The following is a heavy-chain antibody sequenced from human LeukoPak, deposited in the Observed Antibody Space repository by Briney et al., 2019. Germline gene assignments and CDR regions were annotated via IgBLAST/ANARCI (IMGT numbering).Heavy chain of an antibody. D-gene: IGHD3-22*01. CDR2: IYSDNT. CDR3: ARDHHRRLYDSQARDTFDI. V-gene: IGHV3-53*01. CDR1: GFTVSSNS. J-gene: IGHJ3*02. Sequence: GGSLRLSCTVSGFTVSSNSMSWVRQAPGKGLVWVSFIYSDNTHYSDSVKGRFTISRDNSKNTLYLQMNSLRAEDTALYYCARDHHRRLYDSQARDTFDIWGQGTMVTVSS.